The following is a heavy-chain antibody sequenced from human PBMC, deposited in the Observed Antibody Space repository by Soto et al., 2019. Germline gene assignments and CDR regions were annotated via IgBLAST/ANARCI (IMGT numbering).Heavy chain of an antibody. CDR1: GGTVASSHW. Sequence: PSETLALTCGVSGGTVASSHWWSWVRQSPSRGLEWIGNVYHTGDTNFNPSLQSRVTFSVDKSNNQFSLRLTSLTAADTAVYFCAREIVTAGGSNYFDPWGPGTLVTVSS. V-gene: IGHV4-4*02. CDR2: VYHTGDT. J-gene: IGHJ5*02. D-gene: IGHD2-21*02. CDR3: AREIVTAGGSNYFDP.